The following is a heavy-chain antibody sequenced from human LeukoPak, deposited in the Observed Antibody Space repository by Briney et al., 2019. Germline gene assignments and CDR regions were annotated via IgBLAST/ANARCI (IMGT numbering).Heavy chain of an antibody. CDR3: ARALTAMIVVAFDY. Sequence: GASVKVSCKASGYTFTGYYMHWVRQAPGQGLEWMGWINPNSGGTNYAQKFQGRVTMTGDTSISTAYMELSRLRSDDTAVYYCARALTAMIVVAFDYWGQGTLVTVSS. CDR1: GYTFTGYY. D-gene: IGHD3-22*01. J-gene: IGHJ4*02. V-gene: IGHV1-2*02. CDR2: INPNSGGT.